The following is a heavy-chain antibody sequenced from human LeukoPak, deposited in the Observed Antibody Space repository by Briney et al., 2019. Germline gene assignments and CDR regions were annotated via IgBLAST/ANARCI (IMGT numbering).Heavy chain of an antibody. V-gene: IGHV3-23*01. D-gene: IGHD5-12*01. J-gene: IGHJ4*02. CDR2: ISGSGGST. Sequence: PGGSLRLSCAASGFTFSSYAMSWVRQAPGKGLEWVSAISGSGGSTYYADSVKGRFTIPRDNSKNTLYLQMNSLRAEDTAVYYCAKGGIYGYYFDYWGQGTLVTVSS. CDR1: GFTFSSYA. CDR3: AKGGIYGYYFDY.